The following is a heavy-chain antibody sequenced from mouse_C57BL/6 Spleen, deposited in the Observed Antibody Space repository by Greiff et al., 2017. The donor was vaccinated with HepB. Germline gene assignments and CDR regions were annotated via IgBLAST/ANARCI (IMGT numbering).Heavy chain of an antibody. D-gene: IGHD3-2*02. CDR3: TRSGAQALY. Sequence: QVQLQQSGAELVRPGASVTLSCKASGYTFTDYEMHWVKQTPVHGLEWIGAIDPETGGTAYNQKFKGKAILTADKSSSTAYMELRSLTSEDSAVYYCTRSGAQALYWGQGTTPTVSS. CDR1: GYTFTDYE. CDR2: IDPETGGT. J-gene: IGHJ2*01. V-gene: IGHV1-15*01.